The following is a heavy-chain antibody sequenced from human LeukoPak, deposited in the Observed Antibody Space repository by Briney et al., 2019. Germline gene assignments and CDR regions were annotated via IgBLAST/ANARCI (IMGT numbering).Heavy chain of an antibody. CDR2: ISSSGSTI. V-gene: IGHV3-48*03. CDR3: AREQSWTFDY. D-gene: IGHD3/OR15-3a*01. J-gene: IGHJ4*02. CDR1: GFTFSSYE. Sequence: GGSLRLSCAASGFTFSSYEMHWVRQAPGKGLEWVSYISSSGSTIYYADSVKGRFTISRYNAKNSLYLQMNSLRAEDTAVYFCAREQSWTFDYWGQGTPVTVSS.